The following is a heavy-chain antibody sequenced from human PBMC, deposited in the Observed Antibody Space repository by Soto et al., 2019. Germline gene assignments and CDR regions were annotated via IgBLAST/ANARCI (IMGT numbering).Heavy chain of an antibody. CDR3: ARVGKLPEALGMVRGAYYYGMDV. CDR2: IIPIFGTA. D-gene: IGHD3-10*01. J-gene: IGHJ6*02. CDR1: GGTFSSYA. Sequence: ASVKVSCKASGGTFSSYAISWVRQAPGQGLEWMGGIIPIFGTANYAQKFQGRVTITADESTSTAYMELNSLRAEDTAVYYCARVGKLPEALGMVRGAYYYGMDVWGQGTTVTVSS. V-gene: IGHV1-69*13.